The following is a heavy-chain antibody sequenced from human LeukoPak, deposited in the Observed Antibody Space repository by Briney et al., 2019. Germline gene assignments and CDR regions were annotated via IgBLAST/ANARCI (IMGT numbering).Heavy chain of an antibody. CDR2: IYSSGST. V-gene: IGHV4-59*01. D-gene: IGHD3-16*01. CDR1: GGPISSYW. CDR3: ARDTATFYFDY. J-gene: IGHJ4*02. Sequence: AETLSHMCTVSGGPISSYWGSWIRQPPGKGLEWIGYIYSSGSTDYNPSLKSRVTISVDTSKSQFSLKLSSVTAADTAIYYCARDTATFYFDYWGQGALVTVSS.